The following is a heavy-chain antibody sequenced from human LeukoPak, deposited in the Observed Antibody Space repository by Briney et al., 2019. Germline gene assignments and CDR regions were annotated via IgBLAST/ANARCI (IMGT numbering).Heavy chain of an antibody. D-gene: IGHD6-25*01. Sequence: GGSLRLSCEAPGFTFSNYAMSWVRKAPGKGPEWVSALGGDGGDSYYADSVKGRFTISRDNSKGTLFLQMNSLRAEDTAVYYCAKDGYPFNSIWDYFDYWGQGTLVTVSS. CDR2: LGGDGGDS. CDR3: AKDGYPFNSIWDYFDY. V-gene: IGHV3-23*01. CDR1: GFTFSNYA. J-gene: IGHJ4*02.